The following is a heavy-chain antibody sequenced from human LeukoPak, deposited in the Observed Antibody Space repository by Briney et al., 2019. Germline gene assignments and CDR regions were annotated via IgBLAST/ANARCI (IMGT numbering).Heavy chain of an antibody. CDR3: ARVGANSGYDFPQPSGGAFDI. D-gene: IGHD5-12*01. CDR2: IWYDGSNK. V-gene: IGHV3-33*01. CDR1: GFTFSSYG. J-gene: IGHJ3*02. Sequence: GGSLRLSCAASGFTFSSYGMHWVRQAPGKGLEWVAVIWYDGSNKYYADFVKGRFTISRDNSKNTRCLQMNSLRAEDTAVYYCARVGANSGYDFPQPSGGAFDIWGQGTMVTVSS.